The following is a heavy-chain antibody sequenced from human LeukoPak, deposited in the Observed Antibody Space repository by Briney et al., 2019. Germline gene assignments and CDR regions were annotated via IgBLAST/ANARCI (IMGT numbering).Heavy chain of an antibody. CDR2: MYHTGSS. V-gene: IGHV4-61*08. J-gene: IGHJ4*02. Sequence: PSETLSLTCTVSGGSIRSEDYYWSWVRQSPGKTLEWIGYMYHTGSSIYNPSLKSRVSISLDTSKNQFSLKLSSVTAADTAVYYCARGRAGWVWGQGTLVTVSS. CDR1: GGSIRSEDYY. CDR3: ARGRAGWV. D-gene: IGHD6-19*01.